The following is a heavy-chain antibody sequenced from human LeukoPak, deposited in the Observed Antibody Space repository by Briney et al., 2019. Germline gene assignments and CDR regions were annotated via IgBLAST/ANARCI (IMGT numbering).Heavy chain of an antibody. V-gene: IGHV3-23*01. Sequence: GRSLRLSCAASGFTFSSYAMSWVRQTPGQGLTWVSAISVSGGSTYYADSVKGWFTISRDNSKNTLYLQMNSLRAEDTAVYYCAKDPSLAGAGRFPHFDYWGQAAQVSVSS. CDR2: ISVSGGST. J-gene: IGHJ4*02. CDR1: GFTFSSYA. CDR3: AKDPSLAGAGRFPHFDY. D-gene: IGHD6-13*01.